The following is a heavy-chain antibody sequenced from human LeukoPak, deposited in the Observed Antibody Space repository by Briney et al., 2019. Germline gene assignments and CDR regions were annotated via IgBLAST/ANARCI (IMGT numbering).Heavy chain of an antibody. CDR2: IKNKADGGTT. CDR3: STQGITMVRGAFDY. D-gene: IGHD3-10*01. Sequence: GGSLRLSCAASGFTFSNTWMNWVRQAPGKGLEWVGRIKNKADGGTTDYAAPVKGRFTISRDDSKNTPYLQMNSLKTEDTAVYYCSTQGITMVRGAFDYWGQGTLVTVSS. CDR1: GFTFSNTW. J-gene: IGHJ4*02. V-gene: IGHV3-15*01.